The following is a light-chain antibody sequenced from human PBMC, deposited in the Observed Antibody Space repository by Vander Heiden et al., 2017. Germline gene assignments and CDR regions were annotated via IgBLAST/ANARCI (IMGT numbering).Light chain of an antibody. CDR1: QSISSW. CDR3: QQYYSYPLT. CDR2: KAS. Sequence: IQLTQSPSTLSASVGDRVTITCLASQSISSWLAWYQQKPGKAPKLLIYKASSLESGVPSRFSGSGSGTEFTITISSLQPDDFATYYCQQYYSYPLTFGQGTRLEMK. J-gene: IGKJ2*01. V-gene: IGKV1-5*03.